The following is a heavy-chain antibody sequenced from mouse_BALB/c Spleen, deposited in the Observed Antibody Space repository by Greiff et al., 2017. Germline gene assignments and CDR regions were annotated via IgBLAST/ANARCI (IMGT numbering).Heavy chain of an antibody. CDR3: ARDYGSNLYYAMDD. CDR1: GFNIKDTY. D-gene: IGHD1-1*01. CDR2: IDPANGNT. Sequence: EVKLMESGAELVKPGASVKLSCTASGFNIKDTYMHWVKQRPEQGLEWIGRIDPANGNTKYDPKFQGKATITADTSSNTAYLQLSSLTSEDTAVYYCARDYGSNLYYAMDDWGQGTSVTVSS. V-gene: IGHV14-3*02. J-gene: IGHJ4*01.